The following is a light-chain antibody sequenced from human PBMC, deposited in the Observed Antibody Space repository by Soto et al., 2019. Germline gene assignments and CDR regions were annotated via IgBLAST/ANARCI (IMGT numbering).Light chain of an antibody. CDR1: PLDNGAFKF. Sequence: SALAQPASLSGAPWPAIPLSRTGNPLDNGAFKFVSLDQQHPDKIPQTLIYDVGSRPSGVSNRFSGSKTGNTASLDISGLQAEDEADYYCCSYTSDHPRFYVCGTGTKVTVL. J-gene: IGLJ1*01. V-gene: IGLV2-14*03. CDR2: DVG. CDR3: CSYTSDHPRFYV.